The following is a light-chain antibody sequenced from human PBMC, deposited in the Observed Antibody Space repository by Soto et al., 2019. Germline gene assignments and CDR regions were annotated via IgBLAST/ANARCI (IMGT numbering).Light chain of an antibody. CDR3: AAWDDSLNARV. V-gene: IGLV1-44*01. Sequence: QSVLTQPPSASGTPGQRVTISCSGSSSNIGSHTVNWYQQLPGTAPKLLIYSNNQRPSGVPDRFSGSKSGTSASLAISGLQSEDEADYYYAAWDDSLNARVFGGGTKLTVL. CDR1: SSNIGSHT. J-gene: IGLJ3*02. CDR2: SNN.